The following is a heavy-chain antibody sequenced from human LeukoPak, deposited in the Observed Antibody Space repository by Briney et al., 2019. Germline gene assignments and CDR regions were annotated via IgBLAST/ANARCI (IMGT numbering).Heavy chain of an antibody. J-gene: IGHJ4*02. D-gene: IGHD4-23*01. CDR1: GGSFSGYY. Sequence: SETLSLTCAVYGGSFSGYYWSWIRQPPGKGLEWIGYIYYSGSTYYNPSLKSRVTISVDTSKNQFSLKLSSVTAADTAVYYCARESSFYGGNSGLNYWGQGTLVTVSS. CDR2: IYYSGST. V-gene: IGHV4-30-4*08. CDR3: ARESSFYGGNSGLNY.